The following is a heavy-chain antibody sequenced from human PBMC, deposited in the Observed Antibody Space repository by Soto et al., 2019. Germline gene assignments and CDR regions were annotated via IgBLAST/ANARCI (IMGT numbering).Heavy chain of an antibody. V-gene: IGHV5-51*01. CDR2: FYPGDSTS. Sequence: GESLKISCKTSGYSFICYWVAWVRQKPGKGLEWMGTFYPGDSTSTYSPSFQGQVTISVDKSISTAYLHLSSLKASDTAMYYCAXIIGYCRNNDCSWTFDIWGQGTTVTVSS. CDR3: AXIIGYCRNNDCSWTFDI. D-gene: IGHD2-2*03. J-gene: IGHJ3*02. CDR1: GYSFICYW.